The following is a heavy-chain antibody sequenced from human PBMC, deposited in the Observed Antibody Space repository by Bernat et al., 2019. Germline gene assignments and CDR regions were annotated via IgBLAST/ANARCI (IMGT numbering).Heavy chain of an antibody. D-gene: IGHD6-19*01. V-gene: IGHV4-59*08. CDR3: ARHGLGRKGNWHFDL. CDR1: GGSISGYY. J-gene: IGHJ2*01. Sequence: QVQLQESGPGLVKPSETLSLTCTVSGGSISGYYWSWIRQPPGKGLEWIGNIYYSGGTKYNPSLKSRVTISVDTSKNQFSLKLSSVTAADTAVYYCARHGLGRKGNWHFDLWGRGTLVTVSS. CDR2: IYYSGGT.